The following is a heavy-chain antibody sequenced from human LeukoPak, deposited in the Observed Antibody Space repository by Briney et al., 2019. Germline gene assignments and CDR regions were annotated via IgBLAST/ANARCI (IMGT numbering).Heavy chain of an antibody. CDR1: GGSISSGGYY. V-gene: IGHV4-31*03. Sequence: SQTLSLTCTVSGGSISSGGYYWSWIRQHPGKGLEWVGYISYSGNTYYNPSLKSRITISLDTSKNQFSLKLSSVTAADTAVYYCARDNTDYFDYWGQGTLVTVSS. CDR3: ARDNTDYFDY. CDR2: ISYSGNT. D-gene: IGHD2/OR15-2a*01. J-gene: IGHJ4*02.